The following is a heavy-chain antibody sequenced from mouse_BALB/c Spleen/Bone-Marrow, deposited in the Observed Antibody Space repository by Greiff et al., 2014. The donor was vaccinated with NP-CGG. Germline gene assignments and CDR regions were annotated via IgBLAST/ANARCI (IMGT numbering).Heavy chain of an antibody. CDR3: ARHSNYYAMDY. CDR2: INSGGGST. Sequence: EVHLEESGGGLVQPGESLKLSCESNEYDFPSYDMPWVRKTPEQRLELVAAINSGGGSTNYQDTMERRFIISRDNTKKTLYLQMSSLRSEDTALYYCARHSNYYAMDYWGQGTSVTVSS. J-gene: IGHJ4*01. D-gene: IGHD1-1*01. CDR1: EYDFPSYD. V-gene: IGHV5-2*01.